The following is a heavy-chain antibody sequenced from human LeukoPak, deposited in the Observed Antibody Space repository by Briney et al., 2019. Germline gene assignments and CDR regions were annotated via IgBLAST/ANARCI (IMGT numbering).Heavy chain of an antibody. CDR3: ARDREVGATVGAFDI. CDR1: GGSISSYY. J-gene: IGHJ3*02. V-gene: IGHV4-59*01. Sequence: SGTLSLTCTVSGGSISSYYWSWIRQPPGKGLEWIGYIYYSGSTNYNPSLKSRVTISVDTSKNQFSLKLSPVTAADTAVYYCARDREVGATVGAFDIWGQGTMVTVSS. CDR2: IYYSGST. D-gene: IGHD1-26*01.